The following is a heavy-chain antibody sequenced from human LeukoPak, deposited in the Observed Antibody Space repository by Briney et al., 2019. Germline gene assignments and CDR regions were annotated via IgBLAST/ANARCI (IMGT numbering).Heavy chain of an antibody. CDR1: GFTFKNYA. J-gene: IGHJ4*02. CDR2: ILGSGGGT. Sequence: GGSLRLSCAASGFTFKNYAMNWVRQTPGKGLEWVSGILGSGGGTHYADSVKGRFTISRDNSKNSLYLQMNSLRADDTAVYYCAKDGAWLRFDDWGQGILVTVSS. D-gene: IGHD5-12*01. CDR3: AKDGAWLRFDD. V-gene: IGHV3-23*01.